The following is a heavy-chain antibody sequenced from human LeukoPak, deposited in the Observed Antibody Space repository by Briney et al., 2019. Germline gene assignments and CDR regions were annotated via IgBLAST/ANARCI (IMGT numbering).Heavy chain of an antibody. J-gene: IGHJ6*02. CDR2: INAGNGNT. D-gene: IGHD5-18*01. V-gene: IGHV1-3*01. CDR1: GYTITSYA. Sequence: ASLKVSCTASGYTITSYAMHWVRQAPGQRLEWMGWINAGNGNTKYSQKFQGRVTITRDTSASTAYMELSSLRSEDTAVYYYARGYSYGFYYYYGMDVWGQGTTVTVSS. CDR3: ARGYSYGFYYYYGMDV.